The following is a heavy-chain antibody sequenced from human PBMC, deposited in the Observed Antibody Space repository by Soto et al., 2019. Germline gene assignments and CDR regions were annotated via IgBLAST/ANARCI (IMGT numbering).Heavy chain of an antibody. CDR2: IYYSADT. Sequence: SETLSLTCTVSGGSISSSSYHWGWIRQPPGKGLEWIGSIYYSADTYYNPSLKSRVTISVDTSKNQFSLRLGSVTAADTAVYYCASPGGSSSYYFDYWGQGTLVTVSS. J-gene: IGHJ4*02. D-gene: IGHD6-6*01. V-gene: IGHV4-39*01. CDR3: ASPGGSSSYYFDY. CDR1: GGSISSSSYH.